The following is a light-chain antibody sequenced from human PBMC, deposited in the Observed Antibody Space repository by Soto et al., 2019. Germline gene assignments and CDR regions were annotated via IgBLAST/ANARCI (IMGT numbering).Light chain of an antibody. CDR2: KAS. J-gene: IGKJ3*01. CDR3: QQLFTYPPT. V-gene: IGKV1-5*03. CDR1: QTICSW. Sequence: DIQMHQSPSTLSGSVGDSVTITCRACQTICSWLGWDQQRPGKAPKLLIYKASTLNSGVSSRISGSGSGTEITLTISSLQPEDLATYYCQQLFTYPPTFGPGIKVDIK.